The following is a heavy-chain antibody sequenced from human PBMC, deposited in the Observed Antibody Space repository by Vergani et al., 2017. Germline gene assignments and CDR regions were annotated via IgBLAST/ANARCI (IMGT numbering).Heavy chain of an antibody. CDR2: INASGGHT. CDR3: ARGDYGILTGYRY. CDR1: GYTFSNYY. J-gene: IGHJ4*02. Sequence: QVQVVQSGAEVKKSGASVKVSCKTSGYTFSNYYMHWVRQAPGQWLEWMGIINASGGHTNYAQKFQGRVTMTRETSTTTVYMELSSLGSEDTDIYYCARGDYGILTGYRYWGQGTLVTVSA. V-gene: IGHV1-46*03. D-gene: IGHD3-9*01.